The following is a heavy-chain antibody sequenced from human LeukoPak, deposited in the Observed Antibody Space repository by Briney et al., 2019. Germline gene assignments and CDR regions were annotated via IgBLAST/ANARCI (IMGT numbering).Heavy chain of an antibody. V-gene: IGHV4-34*01. Sequence: SETLSLTCTVFGGTFSGFYWTWNRQPPGRGLEWIGEITHTGSTNYNPSLMSRVTISVDTSKNQFSLNLSSVTAADTTVYYCARGSRGRDDGLDIWGQGTMVSVSS. J-gene: IGHJ3*02. CDR2: ITHTGST. CDR3: ARGSRGRDDGLDI. D-gene: IGHD5-24*01. CDR1: GGTFSGFY.